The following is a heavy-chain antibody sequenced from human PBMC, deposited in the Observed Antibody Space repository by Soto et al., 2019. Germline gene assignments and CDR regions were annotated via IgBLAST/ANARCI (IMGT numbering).Heavy chain of an antibody. CDR2: ISFDGSNQ. V-gene: IGHV3-30*18. J-gene: IGHJ3*02. CDR3: VKAGTMAGTGTTPRSFDI. CDR1: GFMFNAYG. Sequence: QVQVVESGGGVVQPGRSLRLSCEASGFMFNAYGMHWVRQAPGNGLEWVAVISFDGSNQYYAESVRGRFTISRDKSMNTLYLQMDSLRAEDTAVYFCVKAGTMAGTGTTPRSFDIWGRGTMVTVSS. D-gene: IGHD1-1*01.